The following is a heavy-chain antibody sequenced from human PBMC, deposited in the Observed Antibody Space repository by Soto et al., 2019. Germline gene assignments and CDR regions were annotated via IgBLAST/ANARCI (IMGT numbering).Heavy chain of an antibody. D-gene: IGHD1-26*01. CDR2: INPDNGGT. CDR1: GYTFTGFY. Sequence: ASVKVSCKASGYTFTGFYMHWVRQAPGQGLEWMGWINPDNGGTMFAQKFQDCVTMTRDTSISTVYMELNRLKSDDTAVYYCARGVGSVGATHYFDYWGQGTXVTVSS. J-gene: IGHJ4*02. V-gene: IGHV1-2*04. CDR3: ARGVGSVGATHYFDY.